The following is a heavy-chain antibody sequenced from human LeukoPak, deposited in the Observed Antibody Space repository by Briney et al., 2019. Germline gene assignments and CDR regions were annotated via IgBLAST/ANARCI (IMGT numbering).Heavy chain of an antibody. V-gene: IGHV3-21*01. J-gene: IGHJ4*02. CDR1: GFTFNADT. CDR2: ISSSSSYI. Sequence: GGSLRLSCAASGFTFNADTMNWVRQAPGKGLEWVSSISSSSSYIYYADSVKGRFTISRDNAKNSLYLQMNSLRAEDTAVYYCARFSRDYYDTSGRDYWGQGTLVTVSS. D-gene: IGHD3-22*01. CDR3: ARFSRDYYDTSGRDY.